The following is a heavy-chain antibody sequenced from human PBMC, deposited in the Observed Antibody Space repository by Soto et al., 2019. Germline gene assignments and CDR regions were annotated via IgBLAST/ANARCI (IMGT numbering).Heavy chain of an antibody. CDR1: GGSMSEYF. J-gene: IGHJ4*02. V-gene: IGHV4-59*01. CDR3: ARDGYDGSGSPYPAY. D-gene: IGHD3-10*01. Sequence: PSETLSLTCSVSGGSMSEYFWSWIRQSPGKGLEWLGHIYYLGSTDYNPSLKSRVTISVDTSKRQFSLRLTSVTAADTAVYYCARDGYDGSGSPYPAYWGPGTQVTVSS. CDR2: IYYLGST.